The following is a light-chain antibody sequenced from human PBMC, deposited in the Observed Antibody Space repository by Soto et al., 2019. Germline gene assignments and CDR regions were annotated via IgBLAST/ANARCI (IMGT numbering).Light chain of an antibody. CDR2: SNN. Sequence: QSVLTQPPSASGTPGQRVTISCSGSSSNIGSNYVYWYQQLPGTAPKLLIYSNNQRPSGVPDRFSGSKSGTSASLAISGLRSEDEADYYCSAYTTRSAVFGTGTKLTVL. J-gene: IGLJ6*01. V-gene: IGLV1-47*02. CDR3: SAYTTRSAV. CDR1: SSNIGSNY.